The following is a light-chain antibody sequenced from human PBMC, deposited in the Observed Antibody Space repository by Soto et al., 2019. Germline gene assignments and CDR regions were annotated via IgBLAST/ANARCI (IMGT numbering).Light chain of an antibody. J-gene: IGKJ4*01. CDR1: HSVSITY. V-gene: IGKV3-20*01. CDR3: QQYGSPPLT. CDR2: GTS. Sequence: IVLTQSPGTLSLSPGERATLSCRASHSVSITYLAWYQQKPGQGPRLLIYGTSSRATGIPDRFSGSGSGTDFTLTISRLEPEDFAVYFCQQYGSPPLTFGGGTKVDI.